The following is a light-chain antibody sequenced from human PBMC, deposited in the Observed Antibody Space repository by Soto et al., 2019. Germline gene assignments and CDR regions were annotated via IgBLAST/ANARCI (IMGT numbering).Light chain of an antibody. CDR2: EVG. V-gene: IGLV2-14*01. CDR1: TSDVGAYNY. Sequence: QSALTQPASVSGSPGQSITISCAGTTSDVGAYNYVSWYQQHPGTAPRLIIFEVGNRPSGVSNRFSGSKSGNTASLTISGLQAEDEADYYCSLYTSENTYVFGTGTKVTVL. J-gene: IGLJ1*01. CDR3: SLYTSENTYV.